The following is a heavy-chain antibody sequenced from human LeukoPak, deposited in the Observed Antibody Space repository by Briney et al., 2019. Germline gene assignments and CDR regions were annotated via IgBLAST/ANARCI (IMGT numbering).Heavy chain of an antibody. CDR2: ISYDGSNK. D-gene: IGHD6-13*01. Sequence: GGSLRLSCAASGFTFSSYAMHWVRQAPGKGLEWVAVISYDGSNKYYADSVKGRFTISRDNSKNTLYLQMNSLRAEDTAVYYCARDRPEVRVFDYWGQGTLVTVSS. CDR1: GFTFSSYA. V-gene: IGHV3-30-3*01. CDR3: ARDRPEVRVFDY. J-gene: IGHJ4*02.